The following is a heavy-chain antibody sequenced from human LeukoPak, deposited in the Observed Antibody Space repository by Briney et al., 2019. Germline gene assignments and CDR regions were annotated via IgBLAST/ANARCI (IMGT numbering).Heavy chain of an antibody. J-gene: IGHJ2*01. V-gene: IGHV3-23*01. Sequence: GGSLRLSCAASGFTFSSNAMNWVRQAPGKGLEWVSAISGSGGSTYYADSVKGRFTISRENAKNSLYLQMNSLRAGDTAVYYCARGYCSGGSCYSSGWYFDLWGRGTLVTVSS. CDR1: GFTFSSNA. D-gene: IGHD2-15*01. CDR3: ARGYCSGGSCYSSGWYFDL. CDR2: ISGSGGST.